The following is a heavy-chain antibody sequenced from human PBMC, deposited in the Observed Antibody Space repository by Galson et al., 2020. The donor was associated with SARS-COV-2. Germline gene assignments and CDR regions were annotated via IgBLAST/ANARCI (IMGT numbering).Heavy chain of an antibody. CDR3: ARAVYGWVTRDCFDP. Sequence: KIGESLKISCAASGFTFSSYSMNWVRQAPGKGLEWVSSISSSSSYIYYADSVKGRFTISRDNAKNSLYLQMNSLRAEDTAVYYCARAVYGWVTRDCFDPWGQGTLVTVSS. J-gene: IGHJ5*02. D-gene: IGHD6-19*01. CDR1: GFTFSSYS. CDR2: ISSSSSYI. V-gene: IGHV3-21*01.